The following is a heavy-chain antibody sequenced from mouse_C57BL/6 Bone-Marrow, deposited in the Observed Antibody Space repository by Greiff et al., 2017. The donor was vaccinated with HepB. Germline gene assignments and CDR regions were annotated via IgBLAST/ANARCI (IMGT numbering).Heavy chain of an antibody. Sequence: VQLKESGGDLVKPGGSLKLSCAASGFTFSSYGMSWVRQTPDKRLEWVATISSGGSYTYYPDSVKGRFTISRDNAKNTLYLQMSSLKSEDTAMYYCARHVYYDGYYLYWGQGTTLTVSS. D-gene: IGHD2-3*01. J-gene: IGHJ2*01. CDR2: ISSGGSYT. V-gene: IGHV5-6*01. CDR3: ARHVYYDGYYLY. CDR1: GFTFSSYG.